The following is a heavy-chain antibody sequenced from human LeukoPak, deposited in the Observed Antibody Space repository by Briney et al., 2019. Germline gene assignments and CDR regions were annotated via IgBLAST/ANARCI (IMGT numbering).Heavy chain of an antibody. CDR2: INPNSGGT. Sequence: ASVKVSCKASGYTFTGYYMHWVRQAPGQGLGWMGRINPNSGGTNYAQKFQGRVTMTRDTSISTAYMELSRLRSDDTAVYYCARTSHHDILTGYLVYYFDYWGQGTLVTVSS. V-gene: IGHV1-2*06. D-gene: IGHD3-9*01. J-gene: IGHJ4*02. CDR1: GYTFTGYY. CDR3: ARTSHHDILTGYLVYYFDY.